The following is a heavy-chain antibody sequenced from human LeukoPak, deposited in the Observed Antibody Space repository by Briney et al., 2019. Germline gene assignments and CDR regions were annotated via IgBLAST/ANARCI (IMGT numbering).Heavy chain of an antibody. J-gene: IGHJ4*02. Sequence: GASVKVSCKASGYTFTTYDIYWVRQATGQGLEWMAWMNPNSGNTGYAQKFQGRVTMTRNTSISTAYMELSSLRSEDTAVYYCARVAGNCGGDCYRLVYWGQGTLVTVSS. CDR2: MNPNSGNT. V-gene: IGHV1-8*01. CDR3: ARVAGNCGGDCYRLVY. CDR1: GYTFTTYD. D-gene: IGHD2-21*01.